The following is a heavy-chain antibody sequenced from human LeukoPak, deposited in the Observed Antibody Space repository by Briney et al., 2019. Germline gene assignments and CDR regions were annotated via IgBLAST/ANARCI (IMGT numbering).Heavy chain of an antibody. CDR2: IIPKLGTV. J-gene: IGHJ3*01. CDR1: GGIFSNHA. CDR3: AGSRGLRFMECPL. D-gene: IGHD3-3*01. Sequence: ASVKVSCKASGGIFSNHAIARVRQAPGQGLEWMGGIIPKLGTVKYAEKFQGRVTITTDESSSTVYMEMSSLTSEDTAMFYCAGSRGLRFMECPLWGQGTMVIVSS. V-gene: IGHV1-69*05.